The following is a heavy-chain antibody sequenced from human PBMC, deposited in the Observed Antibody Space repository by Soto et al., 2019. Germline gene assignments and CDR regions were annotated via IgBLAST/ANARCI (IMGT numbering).Heavy chain of an antibody. CDR1: GGSISSYY. D-gene: IGHD4-17*01. V-gene: IGHV4-59*08. CDR3: ARSFGGENDYGDYDLHYYYYYMDV. Sequence: QVQLQESGPGLVKPSETLSLTCTVFGGSISSYYWSWIRQPPGKGLEWIGYIYYSGSTYYNPSLKSRVTISVDTSKNQFSLKLSSVTAADTAVYYCARSFGGENDYGDYDLHYYYYYMDVWGKGTTVTVSS. J-gene: IGHJ6*03. CDR2: IYYSGST.